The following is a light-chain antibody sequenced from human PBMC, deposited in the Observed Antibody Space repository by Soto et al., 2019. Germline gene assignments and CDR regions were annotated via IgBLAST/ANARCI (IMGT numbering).Light chain of an antibody. V-gene: IGKV3-15*01. CDR2: GES. J-gene: IGKJ1*01. CDR1: QSVSSN. Sequence: EIVMTQSPATLSVSPGERATLSCRASQSVSSNLAWYQQKPGQAPRLLIYGESTRATGIPARLSGSGSGTEFTLTISSLQSEDFAVYYCQQYNNWPGTFGQGTKVEIK. CDR3: QQYNNWPGT.